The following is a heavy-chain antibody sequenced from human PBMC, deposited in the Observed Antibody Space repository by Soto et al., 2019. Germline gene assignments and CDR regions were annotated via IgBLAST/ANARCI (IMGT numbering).Heavy chain of an antibody. J-gene: IGHJ1*01. CDR2: ISNDGSNK. Sequence: QVQLVESGGGVGQPGTSLRLSCAASGLTFNTYAMNWIRLAPGKGLEWVAVISNDGSNKYYADSEKGRFTISRDNSKNTVYLQMNSLRGEDTGVYYCASGRGYCSESSCSYFDYFQHWGQGALVIVSS. CDR1: GLTFNTYA. D-gene: IGHD2-2*01. V-gene: IGHV3-30*03. CDR3: ASGRGYCSESSCSYFDYFQH.